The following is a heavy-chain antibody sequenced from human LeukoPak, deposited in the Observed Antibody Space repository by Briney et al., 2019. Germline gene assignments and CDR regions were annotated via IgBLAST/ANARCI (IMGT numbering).Heavy chain of an antibody. CDR3: AKGVAAAANPSLFDY. CDR1: GFTFSSYA. CDR2: ISGGGVNT. V-gene: IGHV3-23*01. D-gene: IGHD6-13*01. Sequence: GGSLRLSCAASGFTFSSYAMSWVRQAPGKGLEWVSAISGGGVNTYYTDSVKGRFSISRDNSKNTLYLLMNSLRAEDTAAYYCAKGVAAAANPSLFDYWGQGTLVTVSS. J-gene: IGHJ4*02.